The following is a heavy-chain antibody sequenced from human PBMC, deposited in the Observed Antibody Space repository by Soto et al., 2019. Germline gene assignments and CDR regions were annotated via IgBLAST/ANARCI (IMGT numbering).Heavy chain of an antibody. CDR3: ARGTDLYKTGNY. CDR2: IHPSGST. V-gene: IGHV4-34*01. D-gene: IGHD1-1*01. CDR1: GESFSNYY. Sequence: SETLSLTCTVYGESFSNYYWSWIRQPPGKGLEWIGEIHPSGSTQYNPSLRSRGTISLDTSKNQFSLNLSSVTAADTAIYYCARGTDLYKTGNYWGQGTLVTVSS. J-gene: IGHJ4*02.